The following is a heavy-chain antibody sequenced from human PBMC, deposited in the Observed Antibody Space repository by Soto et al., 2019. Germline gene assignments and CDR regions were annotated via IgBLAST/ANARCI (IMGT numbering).Heavy chain of an antibody. CDR1: GYTFTHYY. J-gene: IGHJ4*02. CDR2: INPASGST. Sequence: QVQLVQSGAEVKKPGASVNLSCRTSGYTFTHYYIHWVRQAPGQGLAWLAIINPASGSTNYAQDLLCRINLTMDTATTKLYRAAAGPRVGNTAIFTCARGLAAGEHWGQGTLVTVSS. CDR3: ARGLAAGEH. V-gene: IGHV1-46*04. D-gene: IGHD6-25*01.